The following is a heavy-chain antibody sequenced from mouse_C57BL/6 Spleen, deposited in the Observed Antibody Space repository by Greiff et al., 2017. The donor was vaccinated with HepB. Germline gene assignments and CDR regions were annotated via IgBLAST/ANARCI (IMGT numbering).Heavy chain of an antibody. Sequence: VQGVESGPGLVAPSQSLSITCTVSGFSLTSYGVHWVRQPPGKGLEWLVVIWSDGSTTYNSALKSRLSIRQDNSKRQVFLKMNSLQADDTAMYYCARQDYDYDRAWFAYWGQGTLVTVSA. D-gene: IGHD2-4*01. CDR3: ARQDYDYDRAWFAY. CDR2: IWSDGST. V-gene: IGHV2-6-1*01. J-gene: IGHJ3*01. CDR1: GFSLTSYG.